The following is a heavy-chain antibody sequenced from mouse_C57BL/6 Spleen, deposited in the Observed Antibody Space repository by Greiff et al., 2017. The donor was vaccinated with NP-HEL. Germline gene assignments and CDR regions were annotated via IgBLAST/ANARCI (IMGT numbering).Heavy chain of an antibody. J-gene: IGHJ3*01. CDR2: ISSGSSTI. CDR1: GFTFSDYG. D-gene: IGHD1-1*01. V-gene: IGHV5-17*01. Sequence: EVKLMESGGGLVKPGGSLKLSCAASGFTFSDYGMHWVRQAPEKGLEWVAYISSGSSTIYYADTVKGRFTISRDNAKNTLFLQMTSLRSEDTAMYYCASPVVATRGFAYWGQGTLVTVSA. CDR3: ASPVVATRGFAY.